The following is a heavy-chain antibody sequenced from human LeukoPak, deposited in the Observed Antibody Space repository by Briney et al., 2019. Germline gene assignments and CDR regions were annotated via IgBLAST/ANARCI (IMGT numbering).Heavy chain of an antibody. D-gene: IGHD6-19*01. CDR1: GGSISSYY. V-gene: IGHV4-59*01. CDR2: IYYSGST. Sequence: SETLSLTCTVSGGSISSYYWSWIRQPPGKGLEWIGYIYYSGSTYYNPSLKSRVTISVDTSKNQFSLKLSSVTAADTAVYYCARVRIAVADYYFDYWGQGTLVTVSS. CDR3: ARVRIAVADYYFDY. J-gene: IGHJ4*02.